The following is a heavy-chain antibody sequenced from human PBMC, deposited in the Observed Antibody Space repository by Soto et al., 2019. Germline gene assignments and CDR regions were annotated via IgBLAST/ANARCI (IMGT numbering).Heavy chain of an antibody. CDR2: ISYDGSNK. J-gene: IGHJ4*02. CDR3: ARGRVEWLLRGALDY. Sequence: QVQLVESGGGVVQPGRSLRLSCAASGFTFSSYAMHWVRQAPGKGLEWVAVISYDGSNKYYADSVKGRFTISRDNSKNTLYLQMNSLRAEDTAVYYCARGRVEWLLRGALDYWGQGTLVTVSS. D-gene: IGHD3-22*01. CDR1: GFTFSSYA. V-gene: IGHV3-30-3*01.